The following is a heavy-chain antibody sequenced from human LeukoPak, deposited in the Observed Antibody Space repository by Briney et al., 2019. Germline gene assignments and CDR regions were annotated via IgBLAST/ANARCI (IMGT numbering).Heavy chain of an antibody. V-gene: IGHV3-23*01. D-gene: IGHD3-10*01. J-gene: IGHJ4*02. CDR1: GFTFSSYA. Sequence: PGGSLRLSCAASGFTFSSYAMSWVRQAPGKGLEWVSAISGSGGSTYYADSVKGRFTISRDNSKNTLYLQMNSLRAEDTAVYYCAKVGDYYYGSGLFDYWGQGTLVTVSS. CDR2: ISGSGGST. CDR3: AKVGDYYYGSGLFDY.